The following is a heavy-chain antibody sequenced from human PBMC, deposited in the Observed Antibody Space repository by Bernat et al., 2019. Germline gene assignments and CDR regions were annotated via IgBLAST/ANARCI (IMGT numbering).Heavy chain of an antibody. V-gene: IGHV3-7*03. CDR1: GFTFSSHW. D-gene: IGHD2/OR15-2a*01. CDR3: ARLMGDHSTFDY. CDR2: IKQDGSTI. J-gene: IGHJ4*02. Sequence: EVQLVESGGGLVQPGGSLRLSCAASGFTFSSHWMTWVRQAPGKGLEWVANIKQDGSTIYYVDSVKGRFTISRDNAKTSLYLQMNCLRVEDTAMFYCARLMGDHSTFDYWGQGTLVTVSS.